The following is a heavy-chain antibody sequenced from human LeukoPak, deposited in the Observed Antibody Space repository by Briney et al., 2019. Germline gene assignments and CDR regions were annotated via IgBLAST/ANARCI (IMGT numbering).Heavy chain of an antibody. CDR2: IIPIFGTA. CDR1: GGTFSSYA. J-gene: IGHJ5*02. V-gene: IGHV1-69*13. CDR3: ARTPMIYDILTGLDP. D-gene: IGHD3-9*01. Sequence: SVKVSCKASGGTFSSYAISWVRQAPGQGLEWMGGIIPIFGTANYAQKFQGRVTITADESTSTAYMELSSLRSEDTAVYYCARTPMIYDILTGLDPWGQGTLVTVSS.